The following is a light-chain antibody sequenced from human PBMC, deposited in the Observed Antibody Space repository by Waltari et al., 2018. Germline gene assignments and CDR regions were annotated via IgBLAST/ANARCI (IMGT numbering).Light chain of an antibody. Sequence: DIQMTQSPSSLSASVRDTVTITCRASQAISSYLAWYQQKPGKAPKPLIYYASNLESGVPSRFSGSGSGTDFTLTISSLQPEDFATYYCQQYNGAPLTFGGGTKVEIK. J-gene: IGKJ4*01. CDR1: QAISSY. CDR3: QQYNGAPLT. V-gene: IGKV1-16*01. CDR2: YAS.